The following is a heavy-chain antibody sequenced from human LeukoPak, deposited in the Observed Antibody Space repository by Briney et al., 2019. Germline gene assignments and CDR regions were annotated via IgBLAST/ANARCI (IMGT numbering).Heavy chain of an antibody. CDR1: GGSISSGGYS. J-gene: IGHJ3*02. D-gene: IGHD4-23*01. Sequence: SETLSLTCAVSGGSISSGGYSWSWIRQPPGKGLEWIGYIYHSGSTYYNPSLKSRVTISVDTSKNQFSLKLSSVTAADTAVYYCASDGGKYAFDIWGQGTMVTVSS. V-gene: IGHV4-30-2*02. CDR2: IYHSGST. CDR3: ASDGGKYAFDI.